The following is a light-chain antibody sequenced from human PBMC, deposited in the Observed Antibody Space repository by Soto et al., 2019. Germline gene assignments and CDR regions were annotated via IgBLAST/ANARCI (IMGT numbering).Light chain of an antibody. V-gene: IGKV3-20*01. Sequence: EVVLTQSPSTLSWSPGERATLSCRASQSVSSSYLAWYQQKPGQAPRLLIYGASSRATGIPDRFSGSGSGTDFTLTISRLEPEDFAVYYCQQYGRSRTFGQGTKVDIK. J-gene: IGKJ1*01. CDR2: GAS. CDR3: QQYGRSRT. CDR1: QSVSSSY.